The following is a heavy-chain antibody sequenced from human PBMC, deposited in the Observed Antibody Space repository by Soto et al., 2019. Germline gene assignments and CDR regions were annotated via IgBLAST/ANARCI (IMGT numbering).Heavy chain of an antibody. Sequence: GESLKISCKGSGYSFTSYWISRVRQMPGKGLEWMGRIDPSDSYTNYSPSFQGHVTISADKSISTAYLQWSSLKASDTAMYYCARAAAGTLDVWGQGTTVTVSS. V-gene: IGHV5-10-1*01. CDR1: GYSFTSYW. CDR3: ARAAAGTLDV. D-gene: IGHD6-13*01. CDR2: IDPSDSYT. J-gene: IGHJ6*02.